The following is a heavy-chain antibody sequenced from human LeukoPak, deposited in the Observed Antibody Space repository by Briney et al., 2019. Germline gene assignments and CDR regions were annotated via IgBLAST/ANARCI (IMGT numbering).Heavy chain of an antibody. V-gene: IGHV4-4*07. Sequence: PSETLSLTCTVSGDSISGKYWSWIRRPAGRGLEWLGRISSTGTTDYSPSLKGRATMSLDTSKNQFSLSLTSVTAADTAVYYCSRESGAFSPFGYWGQGTLVTVTS. D-gene: IGHD1-26*01. CDR1: GDSISGKY. CDR2: ISSTGTT. CDR3: SRESGAFSPFGY. J-gene: IGHJ4*02.